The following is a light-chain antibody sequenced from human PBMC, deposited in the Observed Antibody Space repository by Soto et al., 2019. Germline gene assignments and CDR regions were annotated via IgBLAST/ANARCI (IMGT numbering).Light chain of an antibody. J-gene: IGLJ3*02. CDR1: SSDVGGYNY. CDR3: VLFMGSATNWV. Sequence: QSALTQPPSASGSPGQSVTISCTGTSSDVGGYNYVSWYQQHPGKAPKLIIYDVSKWPSGVPDRFSGSILGNKAALTITGAQADDESVYYCVLFMGSATNWVFGGGTKLTVL. CDR2: DVS. V-gene: IGLV2-8*01.